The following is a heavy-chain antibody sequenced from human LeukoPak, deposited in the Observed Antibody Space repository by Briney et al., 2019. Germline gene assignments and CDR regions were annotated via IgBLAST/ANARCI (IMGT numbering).Heavy chain of an antibody. D-gene: IGHD2-2*02. Sequence: ASVKVSCKASGYTFTGYYMHWVRQAPGQGLEWMGWINPNSGGTNYAQKFQGRVTMTRDTSISTAYMELSRLRSDDTAVYYCAVLDLGYCSSTSCYNTEPFDYWGQGTLVTVSS. CDR3: AVLDLGYCSSTSCYNTEPFDY. V-gene: IGHV1-2*02. CDR1: GYTFTGYY. CDR2: INPNSGGT. J-gene: IGHJ4*02.